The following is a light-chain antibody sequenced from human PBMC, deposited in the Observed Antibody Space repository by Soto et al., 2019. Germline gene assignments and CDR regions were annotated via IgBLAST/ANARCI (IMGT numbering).Light chain of an antibody. J-gene: IGLJ1*01. CDR1: SSDVGGYNY. CDR2: EVS. CDR3: SSYAGPHRYV. V-gene: IGLV2-8*01. Sequence: QSVLTQPPSASGSPGQSVTISCTGTSSDVGGYNYVSWYQQHPGKAPKLMIYEVSKRPSGVPDRFSGSKSGNTASLTVSGLQAEDEADYYCSSYAGPHRYVFGTGTKVTVL.